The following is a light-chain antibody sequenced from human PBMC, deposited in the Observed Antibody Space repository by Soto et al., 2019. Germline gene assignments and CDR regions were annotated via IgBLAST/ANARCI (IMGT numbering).Light chain of an antibody. Sequence: DIVLTQSPATLSLSPGDRATLSCRASQSVRSYLAWYQQKPGQAPRLLIYESSIRATGIPARFSGSGSGKDFTLTISSLEPDDFAVYYCQPRSNWPPTFGGGTKVEIK. CDR2: ESS. V-gene: IGKV3-11*01. CDR3: QPRSNWPPT. CDR1: QSVRSY. J-gene: IGKJ4*01.